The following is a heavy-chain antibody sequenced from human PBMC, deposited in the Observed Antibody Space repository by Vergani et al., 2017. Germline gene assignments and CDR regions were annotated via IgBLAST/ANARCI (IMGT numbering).Heavy chain of an antibody. V-gene: IGHV4-38-2*02. CDR1: GYSISSGYY. CDR3: ARDHGYYDSSGYYC. D-gene: IGHD3-22*01. CDR2: IYHSGST. Sequence: QVQLQESGPRLVKPSETLSLTCTVSGYSISSGYYWGWIRQPPGKGLEWIGSIYHSGSTYYNPSLKSPVTISVDTSKNQFSLKLSSVTAADTAVYYCARDHGYYDSSGYYCWGQGTLVTVSS. J-gene: IGHJ4*02.